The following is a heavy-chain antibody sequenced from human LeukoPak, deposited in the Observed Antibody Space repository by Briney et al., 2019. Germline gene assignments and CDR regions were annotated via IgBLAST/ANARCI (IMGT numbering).Heavy chain of an antibody. CDR1: GFAFSNSW. Sequence: GGSLRLSCAASGFAFSNSWMTWVRQAPGKGLEWVANINHDGSEKYYVDSMKGRFTISRDNVKNSLYLQVNSLRAEDTAVYYCARDRRYCSGDSCYSGVDYWGQGTLVTVSS. D-gene: IGHD2-15*01. V-gene: IGHV3-7*03. CDR3: ARDRRYCSGDSCYSGVDY. J-gene: IGHJ4*02. CDR2: INHDGSEK.